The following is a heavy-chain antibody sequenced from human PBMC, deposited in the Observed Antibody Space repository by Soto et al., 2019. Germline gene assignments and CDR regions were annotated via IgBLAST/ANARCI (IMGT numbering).Heavy chain of an antibody. Sequence: GASVKVSCKASGYTFTSYGISWVRQAPGQGPEWMGWISAYNGNTNYAQKLQGRVTMTTDTSTSTAYMELRSLRSDDTAVYYCARDVTRFLAWDYGMDVLGQGTTVTVSS. CDR3: ARDVTRFLAWDYGMDV. V-gene: IGHV1-18*01. D-gene: IGHD3-3*01. CDR1: GYTFTSYG. CDR2: ISAYNGNT. J-gene: IGHJ6*02.